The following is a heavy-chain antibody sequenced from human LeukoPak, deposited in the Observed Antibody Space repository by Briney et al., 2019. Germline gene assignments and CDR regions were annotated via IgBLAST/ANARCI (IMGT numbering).Heavy chain of an antibody. CDR1: GFTFSSYG. CDR3: ARVRVVVTPHDAFDI. CDR2: IWYDGSNK. J-gene: IGHJ3*02. Sequence: PGGSLRLSCAASGFTFSSYGMHWVGRPPGKGLGWVAVIWYDGSNKYYADSVKGRFTISRDNSKNTLYLQMNSLRAEDTAVYYCARVRVVVTPHDAFDIWGQGTMVTVSS. D-gene: IGHD3-22*01. V-gene: IGHV3-33*01.